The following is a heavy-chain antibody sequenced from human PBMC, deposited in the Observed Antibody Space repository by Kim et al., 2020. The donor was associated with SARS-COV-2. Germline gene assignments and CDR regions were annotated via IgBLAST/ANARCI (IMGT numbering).Heavy chain of an antibody. J-gene: IGHJ4*02. Sequence: GGSLRLSCAASGFTFSNAWMSWVRQAPGKGLEWVGRIKSKTDGGTTDYAAPVKGRFTISRDDSKNTLYLQMNSLKTEDTAVYYCTTDLGRTVTKVGDYWGQGTLVTVSS. D-gene: IGHD4-17*01. CDR2: IKSKTDGGTT. CDR3: TTDLGRTVTKVGDY. V-gene: IGHV3-15*01. CDR1: GFTFSNAW.